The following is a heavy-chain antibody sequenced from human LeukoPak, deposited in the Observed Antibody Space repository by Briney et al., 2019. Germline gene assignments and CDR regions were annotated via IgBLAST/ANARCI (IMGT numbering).Heavy chain of an antibody. CDR1: GFTFSRYW. CDR2: IKVDGSEK. V-gene: IGHV3-7*03. CDR3: ASLQRALGPTDY. Sequence: PGGSLRLSCAVSGFTFSRYWMTWVRQAPGKGLEWVANIKVDGSEKYYVDAVKGRFTISRDNAKDSLYLQMNSLRAEDTAVYYCASLQRALGPTDYWGQGTLVTVSS. D-gene: IGHD4-11*01. J-gene: IGHJ4*02.